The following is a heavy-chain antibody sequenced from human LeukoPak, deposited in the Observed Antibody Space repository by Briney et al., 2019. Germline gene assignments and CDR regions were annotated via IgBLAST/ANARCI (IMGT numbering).Heavy chain of an antibody. J-gene: IGHJ4*02. CDR2: ISSSSSYI. CDR3: ATGVVPAATSFDY. V-gene: IGHV3-21*01. CDR1: GFTFSSYS. D-gene: IGHD2-2*01. Sequence: PGGSLRLSCAASGFTFSSYSMNWVRQAPGKGLEWVSSISSSSSYIYYADSVKGRFTISRDNAKNSLYLQMNSLRAEDTAVYYCATGVVPAATSFDYWGQGTLVTVSP.